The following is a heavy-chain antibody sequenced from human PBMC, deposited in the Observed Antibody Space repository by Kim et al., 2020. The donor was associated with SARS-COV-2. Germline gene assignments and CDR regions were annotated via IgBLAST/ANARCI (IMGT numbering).Heavy chain of an antibody. V-gene: IGHV3-48*03. CDR2: TNI. CDR3: ARERGGYDY. J-gene: IGHJ4*02. D-gene: IGHD1-26*01. Sequence: TNIYYADSERGRFTSSRDNAKHSLFLQMSSLSAEDTAVYYCARERGGYDYWGKGTLVTVSS.